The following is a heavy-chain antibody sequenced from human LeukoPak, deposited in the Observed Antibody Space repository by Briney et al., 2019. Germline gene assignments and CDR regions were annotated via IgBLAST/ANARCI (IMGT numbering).Heavy chain of an antibody. J-gene: IGHJ6*03. CDR2: ISDSSSTI. CDR1: GFTFTEYS. D-gene: IGHD3-10*01. CDR3: ARVRGPTLKTCYMDV. Sequence: PGESLRLSCAASGFTFTEYSIIWVRQAPGKGLEWVSFISDISDSSSTIHYADSVKGRFTISRDNAERAVYLQMNSLKADDTAVYYCARVRGPTLKTCYMDVWGTGTTVTVSS. V-gene: IGHV3-48*04.